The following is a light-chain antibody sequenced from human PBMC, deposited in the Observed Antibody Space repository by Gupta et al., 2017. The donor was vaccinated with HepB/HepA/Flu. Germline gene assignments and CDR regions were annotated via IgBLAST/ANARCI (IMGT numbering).Light chain of an antibody. J-gene: IGKJ1*01. Sequence: DIQMTQSPSTLSASVGDRVTITCRASQSITYWVGWYQQKPGNAPKLMIDKASNVESGVTSRFRGRGDEKEFSLTSSRQQNDACAHYYIQQDQSYWTFGQGTKVEIK. V-gene: IGKV1-5*03. CDR3: QQDQSYWT. CDR1: QSITYW. CDR2: KAS.